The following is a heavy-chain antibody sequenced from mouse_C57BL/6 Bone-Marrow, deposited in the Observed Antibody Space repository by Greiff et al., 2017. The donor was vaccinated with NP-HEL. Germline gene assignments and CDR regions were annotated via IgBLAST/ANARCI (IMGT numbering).Heavy chain of an antibody. J-gene: IGHJ2*01. CDR3: ARDEYYYGSSYVGYYFDY. CDR2: INPSSGYT. CDR1: GYTFTSYW. Sequence: VQLQQSGAELAKPGASVKLSCKASGYTFTSYWMHWVKQRPGQGLEWIGYINPSSGYTKYNQKFKDKATLTADKSSSTAYMQLSSLTYEDSAVYYCARDEYYYGSSYVGYYFDYWGQGTTLTVSS. V-gene: IGHV1-7*01. D-gene: IGHD1-1*01.